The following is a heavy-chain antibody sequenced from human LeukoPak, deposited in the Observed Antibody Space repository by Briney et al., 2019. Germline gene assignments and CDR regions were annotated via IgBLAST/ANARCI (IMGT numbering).Heavy chain of an antibody. Sequence: SETLSLTCAVYGGSFSGYYWSWIRQPPGKGLEWIGEIDHSGSTNYNPSLKSRVTISVDTSKNQFSLKLSSVTAADTAVYYCTRSGLTGMRKYPRADYYYYGMDVWGQGTAVTVSS. CDR3: TRSGLTGMRKYPRADYYYYGMDV. V-gene: IGHV4-34*01. J-gene: IGHJ6*02. D-gene: IGHD1-14*01. CDR1: GGSFSGYY. CDR2: IDHSGST.